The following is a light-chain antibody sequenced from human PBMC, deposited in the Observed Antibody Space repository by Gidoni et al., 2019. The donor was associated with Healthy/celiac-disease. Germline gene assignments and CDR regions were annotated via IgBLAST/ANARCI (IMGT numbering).Light chain of an antibody. CDR3: QQYGSSPYT. CDR1: QSVSISY. J-gene: IGKJ2*01. V-gene: IGKV3-20*01. CDR2: GAS. Sequence: IVLTQPPRSLPLSPGERATLSCRARQSVSISYLAWYQQKPGQAPRLLIYGASSRATGIPDRFSGSGSGTDFTLTISRLEPEDFAVYYCQQYGSSPYTFGHGTKLEIK.